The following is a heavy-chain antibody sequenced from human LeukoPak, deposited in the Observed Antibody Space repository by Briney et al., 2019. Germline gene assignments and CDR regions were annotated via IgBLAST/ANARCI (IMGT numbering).Heavy chain of an antibody. CDR2: IWYDGSNK. J-gene: IGHJ4*02. Sequence: PGGSLRLSCAASGFTFSSYAMSWVRQAPGKGLEWVAVIWYDGSNKYYADSVKGRFTISRDNSKNTLYLQMNSLRAEDTAVYYCAKGALLWFGELLYFDYWGQGTLVTVSS. CDR3: AKGALLWFGELLYFDY. CDR1: GFTFSSYA. D-gene: IGHD3-10*01. V-gene: IGHV3-33*06.